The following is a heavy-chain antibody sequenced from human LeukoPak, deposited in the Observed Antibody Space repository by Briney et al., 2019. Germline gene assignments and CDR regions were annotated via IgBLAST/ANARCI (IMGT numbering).Heavy chain of an antibody. D-gene: IGHD3-10*01. CDR1: GGSISSYY. CDR3: ATSPMWFGELFGSYYMDV. CDR2: IYYSGST. V-gene: IGHV4-59*12. J-gene: IGHJ6*03. Sequence: SETLSLTCTVSGGSISSYYWSWIRQPPGKGLEWIAYIYYSGSTNYNPSLKSRVTISVDTSKNQFSLKLSSVTAADTAVYYCATSPMWFGELFGSYYMDVWGKGTTVTISS.